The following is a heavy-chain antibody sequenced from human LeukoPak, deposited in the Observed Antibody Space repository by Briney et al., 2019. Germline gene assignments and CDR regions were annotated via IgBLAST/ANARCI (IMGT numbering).Heavy chain of an antibody. CDR1: GFTVSSNY. V-gene: IGHV3-66*01. CDR3: ARDLTGLTGYLN. Sequence: PRGSLRLSCAASGFTVSSNYMSWVRQAPGKGLEWVSVIYSGGSTYYADSVKGRFTISRDNSKNTLYLQMNSLRAEDTAVYYCARDLTGLTGYLNWGQGTLVTVSS. D-gene: IGHD3-9*01. CDR2: IYSGGST. J-gene: IGHJ4*02.